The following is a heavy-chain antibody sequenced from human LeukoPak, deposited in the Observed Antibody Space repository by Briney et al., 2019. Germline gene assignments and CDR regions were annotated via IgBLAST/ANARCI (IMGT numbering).Heavy chain of an antibody. J-gene: IGHJ4*02. CDR1: GFTFSSYG. D-gene: IGHD3-22*01. Sequence: PGRSLRLSCAASGFTFSSYGMSWVRQAPGKGLDWDSAISGSGGSSYYADSVKGRLTISRDNSKNTLYLQMNSLRAEDTAVYYCAKDLLPYYYDSRPLGYWGQGTLVTVSS. CDR3: AKDLLPYYYDSRPLGY. V-gene: IGHV3-23*01. CDR2: ISGSGGSS.